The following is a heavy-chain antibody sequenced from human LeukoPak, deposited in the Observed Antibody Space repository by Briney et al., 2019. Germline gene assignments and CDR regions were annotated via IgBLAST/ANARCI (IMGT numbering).Heavy chain of an antibody. D-gene: IGHD6-19*01. CDR1: GFTVSSND. Sequence: GGSLRLSCEASGFTVSSNDMSWVRQAPGKGLEWVSVIYSGGSTDYTDSVMGRFTISRENAKNSLYLQMNSLRAEDTAVYYCARATISVAYAFDIWGQGTMVTVSS. CDR3: ARATISVAYAFDI. J-gene: IGHJ3*02. V-gene: IGHV3-66*01. CDR2: IYSGGST.